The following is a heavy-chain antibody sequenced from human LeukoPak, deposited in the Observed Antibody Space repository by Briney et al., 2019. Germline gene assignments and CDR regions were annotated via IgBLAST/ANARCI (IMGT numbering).Heavy chain of an antibody. D-gene: IGHD3-10*01. CDR2: LTDNGGST. CDR1: GFPFSIYA. V-gene: IGHV3-23*01. Sequence: GGSLRLSCAASGFPFSIYAMSWVRQAPGKGLDWVSALTDNGGSTYHADSVKGRFTISRDNSKNTLYLQMNSLRAEDTAVYYCAKDQETMVREKNWFDPWGQGTLVTVSS. J-gene: IGHJ5*02. CDR3: AKDQETMVREKNWFDP.